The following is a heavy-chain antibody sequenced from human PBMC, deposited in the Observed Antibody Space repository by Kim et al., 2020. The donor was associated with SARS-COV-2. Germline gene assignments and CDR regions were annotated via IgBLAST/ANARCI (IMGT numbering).Heavy chain of an antibody. D-gene: IGHD1-1*01. Sequence: GGSLRLSCAASGFTFSSYGMHWVRQAPGKGLEWVALIWFDGSNKYYADSVKGRFTISRDNSKSTMYLQLNSLRVDDTALYYCARATTGANYYYGTDVWGQGTTVTVSS. CDR2: IWFDGSNK. CDR3: ARATTGANYYYGTDV. V-gene: IGHV3-33*01. J-gene: IGHJ6*02. CDR1: GFTFSSYG.